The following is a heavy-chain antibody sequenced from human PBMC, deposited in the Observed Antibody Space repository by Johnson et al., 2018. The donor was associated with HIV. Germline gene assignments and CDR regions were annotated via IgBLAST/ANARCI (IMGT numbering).Heavy chain of an antibody. Sequence: QVQLVESGGGVVQPGRSLRLSCAASGFTFSNAWMSWVRQAPGKGLEWVAVISYDGSNKYDEDSVKGRFTISRDNSKNKMYLQMNSLRVEDTAVYYCARDAAKLEEDDAFDIWGQGTMVTVSS. CDR2: ISYDGSNK. D-gene: IGHD1-1*01. V-gene: IGHV3-30*03. CDR1: GFTFSNAW. CDR3: ARDAAKLEEDDAFDI. J-gene: IGHJ3*02.